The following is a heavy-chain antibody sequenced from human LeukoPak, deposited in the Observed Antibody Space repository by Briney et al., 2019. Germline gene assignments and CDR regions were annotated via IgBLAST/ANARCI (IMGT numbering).Heavy chain of an antibody. Sequence: PGGSLRLSCAASGFTFSAYWMHWVRQAPGKGLVWISRVKSDGSDPIFADSVKGRFTISRDNAKNTMFLQMNSLRAEDTAVYYCARDAYTGAAAGIPRYFQHWGQGTLVTVSS. CDR1: GFTFSAYW. V-gene: IGHV3-74*01. CDR2: VKSDGSDP. CDR3: ARDAYTGAAAGIPRYFQH. D-gene: IGHD6-13*01. J-gene: IGHJ1*01.